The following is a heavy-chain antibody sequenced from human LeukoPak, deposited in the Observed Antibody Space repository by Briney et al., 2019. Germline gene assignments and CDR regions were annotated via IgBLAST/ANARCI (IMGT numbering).Heavy chain of an antibody. CDR1: GGSFSGYY. V-gene: IGHV4-34*01. D-gene: IGHD3-10*01. J-gene: IGHJ5*02. CDR3: ARDGAKERGWFDP. Sequence: PSETLSLTCAVYGGSFSGYYWSWIRQPPGKGLEWIGEINHSGSTNYNPSLKSRVTISVDTSKNQFSLKLSSVTAADTAVYYCARDGAKERGWFDPWGQGTLVTVSS. CDR2: INHSGST.